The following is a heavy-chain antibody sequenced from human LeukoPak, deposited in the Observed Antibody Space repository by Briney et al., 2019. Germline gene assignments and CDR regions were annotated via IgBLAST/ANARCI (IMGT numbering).Heavy chain of an antibody. CDR1: GGSFSGYY. CDR3: ASLNWFDP. V-gene: IGHV4-34*01. J-gene: IGHJ5*02. Sequence: PSETLSLTCAVSGGSFSGYYWYWIRQPPGKGLEWIGEINHGESTNYNPSLKSRVSISVDTSKNQFSLKLSSVTAADTAVYYCASLNWFDPWGQGTLVTVSS. CDR2: INHGEST.